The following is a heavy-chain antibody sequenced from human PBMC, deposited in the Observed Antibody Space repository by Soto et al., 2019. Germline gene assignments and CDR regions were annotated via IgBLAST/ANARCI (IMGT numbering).Heavy chain of an antibody. J-gene: IGHJ6*02. D-gene: IGHD6-13*01. Sequence: QVQLVQSGAEVKKPGASVKVSCKASGYTFTSYGISWVRQAPGQWLEWMGWISAYNGNTNYAQKLQGRVTMTTDTSTSTAYMELRSLRSDDTAVYYCARDLGYSSSWYYYYYGMDVWGQGTTVPVSS. CDR2: ISAYNGNT. CDR1: GYTFTSYG. CDR3: ARDLGYSSSWYYYYYGMDV. V-gene: IGHV1-18*01.